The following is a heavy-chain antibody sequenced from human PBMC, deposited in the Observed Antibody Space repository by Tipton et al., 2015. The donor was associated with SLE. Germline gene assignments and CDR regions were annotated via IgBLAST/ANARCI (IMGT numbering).Heavy chain of an antibody. CDR2: ISSNGGST. Sequence: GSLRLSCAASGFTFSSYSMNWVRQAPGKGLEYVSAISSNGGSTYYAASVKGRFTISRDNSKNTLYLQMGSLRAEDMAVYYCASLDYGDYEYFDLWGRGTLVTVSS. CDR1: GFTFSSYS. J-gene: IGHJ2*01. CDR3: ASLDYGDYEYFDL. V-gene: IGHV3-64*02. D-gene: IGHD4-17*01.